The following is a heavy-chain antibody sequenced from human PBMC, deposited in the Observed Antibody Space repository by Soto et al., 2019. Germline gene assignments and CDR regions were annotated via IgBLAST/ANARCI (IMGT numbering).Heavy chain of an antibody. D-gene: IGHD1-1*01. CDR3: ARGRYGDY. CDR2: ISAHNGNT. CDR1: GYTFTSYG. Sequence: QVHLVQSGAEVKKPGASVKVSCKASGYTFTSYGITWVRQAPGQGLEWMGWISAHNGNTDYAQKLQGRVIVTRDTSMSTAYMELRSLISDDTALYYCARGRYGDYWGQGALVTVSS. J-gene: IGHJ4*02. V-gene: IGHV1-18*01.